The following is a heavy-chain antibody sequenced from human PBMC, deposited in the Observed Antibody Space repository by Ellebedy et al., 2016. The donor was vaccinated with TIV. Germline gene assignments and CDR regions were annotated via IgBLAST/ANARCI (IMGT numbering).Heavy chain of an antibody. Sequence: MPSETLSLTCAVSGVSINSDNWWNWVRQPPGKGLEWVGEIYRTGATNYNPSLKSRVTFSVDKSKNQFSLKMTSVTAADTAVYYCVSHNYADYERDYWGQGTLVTVSS. J-gene: IGHJ4*02. CDR3: VSHNYADYERDY. D-gene: IGHD4-17*01. V-gene: IGHV4-4*02. CDR2: IYRTGAT. CDR1: GVSINSDNW.